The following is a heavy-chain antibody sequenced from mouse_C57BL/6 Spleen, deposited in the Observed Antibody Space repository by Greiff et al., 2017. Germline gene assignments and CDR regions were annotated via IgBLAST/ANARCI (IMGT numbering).Heavy chain of an antibody. V-gene: IGHV5-12*01. CDR3: ARQGYDYDAMDY. CDR2: ISNGGGST. Sequence: VKLVESGGGLVQPGGSLKLSCAASGFTFSDYYMYWVRQTPEKRLEWVAYISNGGGSTYYPDTVKGRFTISRDNAKNTLYLQMSRLKSEDTAMYYCARQGYDYDAMDYWGQGTSVTVSS. D-gene: IGHD3-1*01. J-gene: IGHJ4*01. CDR1: GFTFSDYY.